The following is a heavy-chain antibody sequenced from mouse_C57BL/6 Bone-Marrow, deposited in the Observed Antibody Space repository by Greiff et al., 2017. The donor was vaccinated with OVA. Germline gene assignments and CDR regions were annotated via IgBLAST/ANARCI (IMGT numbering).Heavy chain of an antibody. Sequence: VKVVESGAELVKPGASVKLSCKASGYTFTEYTIHWVKQRSGQGLEWIGWFYPGSGSIKYNEKFKDKATLTADKSSSTVYMELSRLTSEDSAVYFSARHGYYYGRRYFDVWGTGTTVTVSS. CDR3: ARHGYYYGRRYFDV. V-gene: IGHV1-62-2*01. D-gene: IGHD1-1*01. J-gene: IGHJ1*03. CDR1: GYTFTEYT. CDR2: FYPGSGSI.